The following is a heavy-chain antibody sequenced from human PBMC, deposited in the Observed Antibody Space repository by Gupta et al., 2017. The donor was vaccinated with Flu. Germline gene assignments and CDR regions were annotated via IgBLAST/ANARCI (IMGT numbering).Heavy chain of an antibody. CDR3: AKRRGGDSLWVDY. CDR2: ISYDGSNK. CDR1: GFPFRSYG. Sequence: QVQLVESGGGVVQPGRSLRLSCAASGFPFRSYGMHWVRQAPGKGLEWVAVISYDGSNKYYADSVKGRFTISRDNSKNTLYLQMNSLRAEDTAVYYCAKRRGGDSLWVDYWGQGTLVTVSS. V-gene: IGHV3-30*18. D-gene: IGHD2-21*02. J-gene: IGHJ4*02.